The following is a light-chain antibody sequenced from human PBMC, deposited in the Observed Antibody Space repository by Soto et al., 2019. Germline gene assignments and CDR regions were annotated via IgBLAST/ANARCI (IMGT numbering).Light chain of an antibody. Sequence: QSVLTQPASVSGSPRQSITISCPGASSDVGGYTYVSWYQQHPGKAPKLIIYEVNNRPSGVSHRFSGSKSGNTASLTISGLQAEDEADYYCSSYTSSSTLYVFGTGTKLTVL. CDR2: EVN. CDR3: SSYTSSSTLYV. CDR1: SSDVGGYTY. V-gene: IGLV2-14*01. J-gene: IGLJ1*01.